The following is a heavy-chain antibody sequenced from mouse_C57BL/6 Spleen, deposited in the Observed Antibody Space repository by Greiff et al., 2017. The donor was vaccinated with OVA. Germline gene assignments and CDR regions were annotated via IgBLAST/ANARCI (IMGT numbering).Heavy chain of an antibody. CDR2: INPSTGGT. CDR3: ARRDYDYERDYAMDY. D-gene: IGHD2-4*01. CDR1: GYSFTGYY. J-gene: IGHJ4*01. Sequence: EVMLVESGPELVKPGASVKISCKASGYSFTGYYMNWVKQSPEKSLEWIGEINPSTGGTTYNQKFKAKATLTVDKSSSTAYMQLKSLTSEDSAVYYCARRDYDYERDYAMDYWGQGTSVTVSS. V-gene: IGHV1-42*01.